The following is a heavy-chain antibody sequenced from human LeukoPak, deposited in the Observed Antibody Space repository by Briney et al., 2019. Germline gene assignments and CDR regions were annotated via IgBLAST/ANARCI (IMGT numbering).Heavy chain of an antibody. CDR3: ARRWTTMSFSPTFDN. D-gene: IGHD4-17*01. Sequence: GGSLRLSCAASGITVSRYDMSWVRQAPGKGLEWISYISGTSGAVYLADSVKGRFTTSRDSVRNSLFLEMNRLRDEDSAVYYCARRWTTMSFSPTFDNWGQGTLVTVSS. J-gene: IGHJ4*02. CDR1: GITVSRYD. CDR2: ISGTSGAV. V-gene: IGHV3-48*02.